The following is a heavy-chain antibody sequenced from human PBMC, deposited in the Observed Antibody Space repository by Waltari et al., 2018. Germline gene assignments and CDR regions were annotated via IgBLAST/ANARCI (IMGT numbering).Heavy chain of an antibody. D-gene: IGHD6-19*01. CDR1: GFTVNNYY. J-gene: IGHJ4*02. CDR2: LYSDGST. V-gene: IGHV3-53*01. Sequence: EVQLVESGGGLIQTGGSLRLCCADAGFTVNNYYMTWVRQAPGKGLECVSILYSDGSTYYADSVKGRFIISRDNSKNTLYLQMNSLRADDTAIYYCARGFRGWSADYWGQGALVTVSS. CDR3: ARGFRGWSADY.